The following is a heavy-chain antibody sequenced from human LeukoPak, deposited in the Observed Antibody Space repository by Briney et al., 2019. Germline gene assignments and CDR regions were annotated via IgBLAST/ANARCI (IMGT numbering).Heavy chain of an antibody. CDR1: GHTFSNYA. CDR2: IIPIFGAT. CDR3: ARDLEVVVPAAISDY. J-gene: IGHJ4*02. V-gene: IGHV1-69*05. D-gene: IGHD2-2*01. Sequence: ASVKVSCKASGHTFSNYAISWVRQAPGQGLEWMGGIIPIFGATKYAQTFQGRVTITTDKSTNTIYMELSSLRSEDTALYYCARDLEVVVPAAISDYWGQGTLVTVSS.